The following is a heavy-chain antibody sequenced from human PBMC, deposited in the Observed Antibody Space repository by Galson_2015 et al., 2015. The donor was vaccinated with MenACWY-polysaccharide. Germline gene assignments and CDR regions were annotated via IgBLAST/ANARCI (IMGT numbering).Heavy chain of an antibody. CDR3: AKSKDSNGPQPRNDY. D-gene: IGHD2-8*01. CDR1: GFIFSAYA. Sequence: SLRLSCAASGFIFSAYAMSWVRQVPGKGLEWVSTINGGTTYYTDSGKGRVTLSRDKSKNTLYLQMTSLSAEDTAIDYCAKSKDSNGPQPRNDYWGQGTLVTVSS. CDR2: INGGTT. J-gene: IGHJ4*02. V-gene: IGHV3-23*01.